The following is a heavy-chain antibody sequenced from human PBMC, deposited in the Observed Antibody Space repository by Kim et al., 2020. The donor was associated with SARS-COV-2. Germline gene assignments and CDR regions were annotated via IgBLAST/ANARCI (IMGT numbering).Heavy chain of an antibody. Sequence: GGSLRLSCAASGFTFSSYWMHWVRQAPGKGLVWVSRINSDGSSTSYADSVKGRFTISRDNAKNTLYLQMNSLRAEDTAVYYCARVVSNYYDSSGKAFDIWGRGTMVTVSS. CDR2: INSDGSST. V-gene: IGHV3-74*01. D-gene: IGHD3-22*01. J-gene: IGHJ3*02. CDR1: GFTFSSYW. CDR3: ARVVSNYYDSSGKAFDI.